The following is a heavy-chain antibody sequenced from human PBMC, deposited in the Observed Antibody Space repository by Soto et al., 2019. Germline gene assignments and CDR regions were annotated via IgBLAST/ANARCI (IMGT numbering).Heavy chain of an antibody. Sequence: GGSLRLSCSASGFTFSSYAMHWVRQAPGKGLEYVSAISSNGGSTYYADSVKGRFTISRDNSKNTLYLQMSSLRAEDTAVYYCVKEPIQRPFYYGSGSYFDYWGQGTLVTVSS. CDR1: GFTFSSYA. D-gene: IGHD3-10*01. CDR2: ISSNGGST. J-gene: IGHJ4*02. CDR3: VKEPIQRPFYYGSGSYFDY. V-gene: IGHV3-64D*08.